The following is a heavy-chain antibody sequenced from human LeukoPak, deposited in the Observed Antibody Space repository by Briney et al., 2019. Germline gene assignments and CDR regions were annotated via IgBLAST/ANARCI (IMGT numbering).Heavy chain of an antibody. D-gene: IGHD5-24*01. J-gene: IGHJ4*02. CDR1: GYTFTGYY. CDR3: AKGRDSSGYYNYRYFDY. Sequence: ASVSVSCKASGYTFTGYYIHWVRQAPGQGLEWMGWVNPNSGGTNFPQKFQGRVTMTRDTSISTAYMELSRLRSDDTSVYYCAKGRDSSGYYNYRYFDYWGQGTLVTVSS. CDR2: VNPNSGGT. V-gene: IGHV1-2*02.